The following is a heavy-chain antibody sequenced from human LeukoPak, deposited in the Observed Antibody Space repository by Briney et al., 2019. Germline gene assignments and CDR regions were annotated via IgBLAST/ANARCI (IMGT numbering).Heavy chain of an antibody. CDR3: AGEELWFGELLSYYFDY. D-gene: IGHD3-10*01. Sequence: SQTLSLTCAISGDSVSSNSAAWNWIRQSPSRGLEWLGRTYYRSKWYNDYAVSVKSRITINPDTSKNQFSLQLNSVTPEDTAVYYCAGEELWFGELLSYYFDYWGQGTLVTVSS. CDR1: GDSVSSNSAA. CDR2: TYYRSKWYN. V-gene: IGHV6-1*01. J-gene: IGHJ4*02.